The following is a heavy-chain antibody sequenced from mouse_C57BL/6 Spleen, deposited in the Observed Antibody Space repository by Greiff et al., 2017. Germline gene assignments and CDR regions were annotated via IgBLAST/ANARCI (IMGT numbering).Heavy chain of an antibody. CDR3: ARARDGYYAMDY. Sequence: DVMLVESGGGLVQPGESLKLSCESNEYEFPSHDMSWVRKTPEKRLELVAAINSDGGSTYYPDTMERRFIISRDNTKKTLYLQMSSLRSEDTALYYCARARDGYYAMDYWGQGTSVTVSS. D-gene: IGHD2-3*01. V-gene: IGHV5-2*01. CDR2: INSDGGST. J-gene: IGHJ4*01. CDR1: EYEFPSHD.